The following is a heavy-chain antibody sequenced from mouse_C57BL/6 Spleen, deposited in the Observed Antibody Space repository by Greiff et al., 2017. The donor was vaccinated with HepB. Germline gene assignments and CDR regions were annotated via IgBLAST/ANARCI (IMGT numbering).Heavy chain of an antibody. CDR3: ARGVTTEGYAMDY. Sequence: QVQLQQSGPELVKPGASVKISCKASGYAFSSSWMNWVKQRPGKGLEWIGRIYPGDGDTNYNGKFKGKATLTADKSSSTAYMQLSSLTSEDSAVYFCARGVTTEGYAMDYWGQGTSLTVSS. CDR2: IYPGDGDT. CDR1: GYAFSSSW. J-gene: IGHJ4*01. D-gene: IGHD2-2*01. V-gene: IGHV1-82*01.